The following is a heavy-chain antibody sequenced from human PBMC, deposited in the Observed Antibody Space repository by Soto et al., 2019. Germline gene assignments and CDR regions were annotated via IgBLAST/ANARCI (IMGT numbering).Heavy chain of an antibody. J-gene: IGHJ6*02. CDR2: IYYSGST. D-gene: IGHD6-13*01. V-gene: IGHV4-59*01. CDR1: GGSISSYY. Sequence: SETLSLTCTVSGGSISSYYWSWIRQPPGKGLEWIGYIYYSGSTNYNPSLKSRVTISVDTSKNQFSLKLSSVTAADTAVYYCARGISSSWYGYYYYGMDVWGQGTTVTAP. CDR3: ARGISSSWYGYYYYGMDV.